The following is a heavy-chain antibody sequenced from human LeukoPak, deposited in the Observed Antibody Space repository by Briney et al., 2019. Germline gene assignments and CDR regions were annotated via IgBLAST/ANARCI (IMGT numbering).Heavy chain of an antibody. Sequence: GGSLRLSYAASGFTFSSYSMNWVRQAPGKGLEWVSSISSSSSYIYYADSVKGRFTISRDNAKNSLYLQMNSLRAEDTAVYYCARVMGQYYYDSSGLYYFDYWGQGTLVTVSS. CDR1: GFTFSSYS. CDR2: ISSSSSYI. D-gene: IGHD3-22*01. J-gene: IGHJ4*02. CDR3: ARVMGQYYYDSSGLYYFDY. V-gene: IGHV3-21*01.